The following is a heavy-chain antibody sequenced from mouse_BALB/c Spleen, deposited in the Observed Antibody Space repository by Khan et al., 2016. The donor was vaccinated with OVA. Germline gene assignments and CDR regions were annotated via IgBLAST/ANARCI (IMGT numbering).Heavy chain of an antibody. CDR2: INTYTGEP. V-gene: IGHV9-3-1*01. D-gene: IGHD1-1*02. Sequence: QIQLVQSGPELKKPGETVKISCKASGYTFTNYGMNWVKQAPGKGLKWMGWINTYTGEPTYTDDFKGRFAFSLVTSASTAYLQINNLKNEETATYFCASGGYWYFDVWGAGTTVTVSS. CDR1: GYTFTNYG. CDR3: ASGGYWYFDV. J-gene: IGHJ1*01.